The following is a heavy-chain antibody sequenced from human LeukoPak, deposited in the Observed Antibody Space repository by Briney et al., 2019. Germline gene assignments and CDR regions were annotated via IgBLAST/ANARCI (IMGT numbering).Heavy chain of an antibody. CDR3: ARVEHYYGSGSYVDFDY. CDR2: ISAYNGNT. CDR1: GYTFTSDG. Sequence: ASVKVSCKASGYTFTSDGISWVRQAPGQGLEWMGWISAYNGNTNYAQKLQGRVTMTTDTSTSTAYMELRSLRSDDTAVYYCARVEHYYGSGSYVDFDYWGQGTLVTVSS. D-gene: IGHD3-10*01. V-gene: IGHV1-18*01. J-gene: IGHJ4*02.